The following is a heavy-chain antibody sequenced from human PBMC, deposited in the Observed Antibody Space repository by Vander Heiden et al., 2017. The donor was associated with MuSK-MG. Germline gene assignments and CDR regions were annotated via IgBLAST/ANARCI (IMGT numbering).Heavy chain of an antibody. CDR3: ARDPLYYYGSGSPWGWFDP. Sequence: QVQLVQSGAEVKKPGSSVKVSCKASGGTFSSYGISWVRQAPGQGLEWMGGIIPIFGTANYAQKFQGRVTITADESTSTAYMELSSLRSEDTAVYYCARDPLYYYGSGSPWGWFDPWGQGTLVTVSS. CDR2: IIPIFGTA. J-gene: IGHJ5*02. V-gene: IGHV1-69*01. D-gene: IGHD3-10*01. CDR1: GGTFSSYG.